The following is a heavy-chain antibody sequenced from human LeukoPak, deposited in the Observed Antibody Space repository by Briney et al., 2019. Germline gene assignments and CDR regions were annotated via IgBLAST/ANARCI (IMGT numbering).Heavy chain of an antibody. CDR2: ISGNSRHT. J-gene: IGHJ4*02. CDR3: ARNSYSLAAAGKSDY. Sequence: PGGSLTLSCAVSGFTFSDYYMTWIRQAPGKGLEWLSYISGNSRHTDYADSVKRRFIISTDNAKNSLYLQMNGLRVEDTAVYYCARNSYSLAAAGKSDYWGQGTLVTVSS. V-gene: IGHV3-11*06. CDR1: GFTFSDYY. D-gene: IGHD6-13*01.